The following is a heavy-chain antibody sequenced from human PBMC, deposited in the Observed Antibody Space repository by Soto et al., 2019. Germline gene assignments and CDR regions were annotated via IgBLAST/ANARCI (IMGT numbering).Heavy chain of an antibody. Sequence: SETLSLTCTFSVASMNTYFWSCIRHPAGKGLEWIGRVYTSGSTNFNPSLKSRVTMSVDTSKKQVSLKLISLIAADTGLYYCARDEPDNGDGFDIWGPGTMVTVSS. CDR3: ARDEPDNGDGFDI. D-gene: IGHD1-20*01. V-gene: IGHV4-4*07. CDR2: VYTSGST. J-gene: IGHJ3*02. CDR1: VASMNTYF.